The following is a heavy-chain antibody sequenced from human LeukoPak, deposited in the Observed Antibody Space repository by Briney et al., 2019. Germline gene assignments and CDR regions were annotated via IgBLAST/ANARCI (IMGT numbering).Heavy chain of an antibody. CDR1: GFSLSTSGMC. J-gene: IGHJ3*02. Sequence: SGPTLVNPPQTLTLTCTFSGFSLSTSGMCVSWIRQPPGKALEWLARTAWDDDKYYSTSLKTRLTISKDTSKNQVVLTMTNMDPVDTATYYCARITAARLYAFDIWGQGTMATVSS. V-gene: IGHV2-70*11. D-gene: IGHD6-6*01. CDR2: TAWDDDK. CDR3: ARITAARLYAFDI.